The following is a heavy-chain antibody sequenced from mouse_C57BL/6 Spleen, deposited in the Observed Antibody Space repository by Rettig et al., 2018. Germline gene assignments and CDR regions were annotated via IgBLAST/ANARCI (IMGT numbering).Heavy chain of an antibody. V-gene: IGHV14-2*01. Sequence: PGASVKLSCTASGFNIKDYYIHWVKQRTEQGLEWIGRIDPEDGETKYVPKFQGKAAITVDRSSNTAYLQLTSLTSEDTAVYFCARDYDSFDYWGQGTTLTVSS. CDR1: GFNIKDYY. J-gene: IGHJ2*01. CDR2: IDPEDGET. CDR3: ARDYDSFDY. D-gene: IGHD1-1*01.